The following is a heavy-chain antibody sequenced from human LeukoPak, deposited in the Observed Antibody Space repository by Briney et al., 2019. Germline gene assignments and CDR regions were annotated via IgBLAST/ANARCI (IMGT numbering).Heavy chain of an antibody. D-gene: IGHD3-10*01. CDR1: GFTFSSYW. CDR3: AKDSVWFGETNPFDY. CDR2: IKQDGSEK. J-gene: IGHJ4*02. V-gene: IGHV3-7*01. Sequence: PGGSLRLSCAASGFTFSSYWMSWVRQAPGKGLEWVANIKQDGSEKYYVDSVKGRFTISRDNAKNSLYLQMNSLRAEDTAVYYCAKDSVWFGETNPFDYWGQGTLVTVSS.